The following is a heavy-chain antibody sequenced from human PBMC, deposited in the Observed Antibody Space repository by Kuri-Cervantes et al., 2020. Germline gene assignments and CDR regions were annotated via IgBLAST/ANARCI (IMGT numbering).Heavy chain of an antibody. V-gene: IGHV4-38-2*01. D-gene: IGHD3-16*02. CDR2: IYHSGST. CDR1: GYSISSGYY. J-gene: IGHJ4*02. CDR3: ARVSYDKIWGTYRHFDF. Sequence: SQTLSLTCAVSGYSISSGYYWGWIRQPPGKGLEWIGSIYHSGSTYYNPSLKSRVTISVDKSKNQFSLKLSSVTAADTAVYYCARVSYDKIWGTYRHFDFWGQGTLVTVSS.